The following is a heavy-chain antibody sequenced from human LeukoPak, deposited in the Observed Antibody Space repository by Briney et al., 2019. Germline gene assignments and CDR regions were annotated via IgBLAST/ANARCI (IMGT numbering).Heavy chain of an antibody. CDR1: GFTFSSYG. Sequence: GGSLRLSCAASGFTFSSYGMHWVRQAPGKGLEWVAVISYDGSNKYYADSVKGRFTISRDNSKNTLYLQMNSLRAEDTAVYYCASLGVVTAIRGHAFDIWGQGTMVTVSS. V-gene: IGHV3-30*03. CDR2: ISYDGSNK. CDR3: ASLGVVTAIRGHAFDI. J-gene: IGHJ3*02. D-gene: IGHD2-21*02.